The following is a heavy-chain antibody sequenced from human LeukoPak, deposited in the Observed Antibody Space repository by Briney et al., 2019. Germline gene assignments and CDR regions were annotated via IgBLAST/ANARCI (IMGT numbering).Heavy chain of an antibody. D-gene: IGHD3-10*01. CDR2: INTNTGNP. CDR3: ASLAGSSMVRGVITANDY. J-gene: IGHJ4*02. CDR1: GYTFTSYA. Sequence: ASVKVSCKASGYTFTSYAMNWVRQAPGQGLEWMGWINTNTGNPTYAQGFTGRFVFSLDTSVSTAYLQISSLKAEDTAVYYCASLAGSSMVRGVITANDYWGQGTLVTVSS. V-gene: IGHV7-4-1*02.